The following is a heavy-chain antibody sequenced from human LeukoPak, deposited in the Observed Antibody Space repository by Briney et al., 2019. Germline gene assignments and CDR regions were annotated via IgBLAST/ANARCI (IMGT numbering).Heavy chain of an antibody. D-gene: IGHD6-6*01. V-gene: IGHV4-59*01. CDR2: IYYSGSA. Sequence: SETLSLTCTISGGSISSNSWSWIRQPPGKGLEWIGYIYYSGSANYNPSLKSRVTISVDTSKNQFSMKLNSVTAADTAVYYCARLDIAARYFDYWGQGTLVTVSS. CDR3: ARLDIAARYFDY. J-gene: IGHJ4*02. CDR1: GGSISSNS.